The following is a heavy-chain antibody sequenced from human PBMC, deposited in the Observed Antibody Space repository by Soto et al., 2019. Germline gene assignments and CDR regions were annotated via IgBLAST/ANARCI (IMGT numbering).Heavy chain of an antibody. CDR3: TREGYSSSPLSSY. V-gene: IGHV4-30-4*01. D-gene: IGHD6-13*01. CDR2: IYYSGST. J-gene: IGHJ4*02. Sequence: SETLSLTCTVSGGSISSGDYYWSWIRQPPGKGLEWIGYIYYSGSTYYNPSLKSRVTISVDTSKNQFSLKLSSVTAADTAVYYCTREGYSSSPLSSYWGQGTLVTVSS. CDR1: GGSISSGDYY.